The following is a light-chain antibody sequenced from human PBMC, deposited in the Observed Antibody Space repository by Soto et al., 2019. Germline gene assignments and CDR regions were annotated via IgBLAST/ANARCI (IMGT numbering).Light chain of an antibody. CDR2: AAS. Sequence: DIQMTQSPSSLSASVGDRVTITCRASQKISTYLTWYQLKPGKAPSLRIYAASTLQRGVPSRFNGSGSGTDFTLTISSLQPEDFATYYCQQSYSIPFTFGPGTKVDL. V-gene: IGKV1-39*01. CDR1: QKISTY. CDR3: QQSYSIPFT. J-gene: IGKJ3*01.